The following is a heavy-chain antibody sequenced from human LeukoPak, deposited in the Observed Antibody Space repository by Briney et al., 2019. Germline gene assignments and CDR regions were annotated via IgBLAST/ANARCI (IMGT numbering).Heavy chain of an antibody. CDR1: GGSISSHY. CDR2: IYYSGST. Sequence: SETPSLTCTVSGGSISSHYWSWIRQPPGKGLEWIGYIYYSGSTNYNPSLKSRVTISVDTSKNQFSLKLSSVTAADTAVYYCARSFGVVTPFDYWGQGTLVTVSS. J-gene: IGHJ4*02. CDR3: ARSFGVVTPFDY. V-gene: IGHV4-59*11. D-gene: IGHD3-3*01.